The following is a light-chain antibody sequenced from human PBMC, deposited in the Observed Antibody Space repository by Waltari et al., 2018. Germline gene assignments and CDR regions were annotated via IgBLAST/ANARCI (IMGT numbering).Light chain of an antibody. V-gene: IGLV3-25*03. CDR3: QSADSSDTYVV. J-gene: IGLJ2*01. CDR1: ALPKQY. Sequence: SYELTRPPSVSVSPGQTARITCSGDALPKQYGYWYQPKPGQAPVLVIYKDTERPSGIPERFSGSSSGKTVTLTISGVQAEDEADYYCQSADSSDTYVVFGGGTKLTVL. CDR2: KDT.